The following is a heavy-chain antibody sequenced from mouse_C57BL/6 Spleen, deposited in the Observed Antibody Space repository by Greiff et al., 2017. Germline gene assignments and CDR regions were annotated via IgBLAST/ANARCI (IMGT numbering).Heavy chain of an antibody. CDR1: GYTFTDYE. V-gene: IGHV1-15*01. CDR3: TINWDWYFDV. Sequence: QVLLKESGAELVRPGASVTLSCKASGYTFTDYEMHWVKQTPVHGLEWIGAIDPETGGTAYNQKFKGKAILTADKSSSTAYMELRSLTSEDSAVYYCTINWDWYFDVWGTGTTVTVSS. D-gene: IGHD4-1*02. CDR2: IDPETGGT. J-gene: IGHJ1*03.